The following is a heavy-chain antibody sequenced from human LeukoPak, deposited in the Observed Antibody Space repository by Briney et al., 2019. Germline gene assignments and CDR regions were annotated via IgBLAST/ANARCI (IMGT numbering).Heavy chain of an antibody. CDR2: VYSGGTT. D-gene: IGHD1-26*01. V-gene: IGHV3-53*01. J-gene: IGHJ4*02. CDR1: GFTFSSYA. CDR3: ARSAHAGTYFWFDY. Sequence: GGSLRLSCAASGFTFSSYAMSWVRQAPGKGLEWVSVVYSGGTTYYADSVKGRFTIFRDNPKNTLYLQMNSLRAEDTAVYYCARSAHAGTYFWFDYWGQGTLVTVSS.